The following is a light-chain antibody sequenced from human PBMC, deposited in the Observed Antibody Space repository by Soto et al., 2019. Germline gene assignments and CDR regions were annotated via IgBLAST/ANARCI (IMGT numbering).Light chain of an antibody. J-gene: IGKJ5*01. CDR3: QQFNSYPIT. CDR2: DVS. Sequence: AIQVTQSPSSLSASVGDRVTITCRASQDIRGALAWYQQKPGKPPRLLIYDVSTLESGVPSRFSGSISGTEFTLSISSLQYEDFGTYLCQQFNSYPITFGHGTRLEIK. CDR1: QDIRGA. V-gene: IGKV1-13*02.